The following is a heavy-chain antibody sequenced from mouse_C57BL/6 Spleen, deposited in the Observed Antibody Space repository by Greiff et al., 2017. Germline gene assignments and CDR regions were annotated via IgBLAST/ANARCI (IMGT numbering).Heavy chain of an antibody. CDR1: GYTFTSYW. CDR3: ATYYSNEGAAY. Sequence: QVQLQQPGAELVRPGTSVKLSCKASGYTFTSYWMHWVKQRPGQGLEWIGVIDPSDSYTNYNQKFKGKATLTVDTSSSTAYMQLSSLTSEDSAVYYCATYYSNEGAAYWGQGTLVTVSA. CDR2: IDPSDSYT. D-gene: IGHD2-5*01. J-gene: IGHJ3*01. V-gene: IGHV1-59*01.